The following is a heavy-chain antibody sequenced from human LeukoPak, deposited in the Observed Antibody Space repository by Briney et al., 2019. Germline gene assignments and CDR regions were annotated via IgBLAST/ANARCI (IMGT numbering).Heavy chain of an antibody. D-gene: IGHD6-6*01. V-gene: IGHV4-59*01. CDR1: GGSISSYC. J-gene: IGHJ5*02. Sequence: SETLSLTCTVSGGSISSYCWSWIRQPPGKGLEWIGYIYYSGSTNYNPSLKSRVTISVDTSKNQFSLKLSSVTAADTAVYYCARVKAARFWFDPWGQGTLVTVSS. CDR2: IYYSGST. CDR3: ARVKAARFWFDP.